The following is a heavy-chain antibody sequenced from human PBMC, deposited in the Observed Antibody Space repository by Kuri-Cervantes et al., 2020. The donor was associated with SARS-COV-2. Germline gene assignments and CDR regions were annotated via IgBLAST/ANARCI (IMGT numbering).Heavy chain of an antibody. CDR1: GYTFTGYY. V-gene: IGHV1-2*02. CDR2: INPNSGGT. CDR3: ARDRGYDILTGYYSFDY. J-gene: IGHJ4*02. Sequence: ASVKVSCKASGYTFTGYYTHWVRQAPGQGLEWMGWINPNSGGTNYAQKFQGRVTMTRDTSISTAYMELSRLRSDDTAVYYCARDRGYDILTGYYSFDYWGQGTLVTVSS. D-gene: IGHD3-9*01.